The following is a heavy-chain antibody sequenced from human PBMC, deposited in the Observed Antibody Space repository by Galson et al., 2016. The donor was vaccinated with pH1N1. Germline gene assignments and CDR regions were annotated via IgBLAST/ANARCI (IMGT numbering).Heavy chain of an antibody. D-gene: IGHD4-17*01. J-gene: IGHJ3*02. CDR1: GYIFTSQW. Sequence: QSGAEVKKPGESLKISCKASGYIFTSQWIAWVRQVPGKGLEWVGVVNPGGSTIRYSPSFQGQVTISSDKSISTAYLQWISLRASDTAMYYCARQYDFGDYRGNAFEIWGQGTVVIVSS. CDR2: VNPGGSTI. CDR3: ARQYDFGDYRGNAFEI. V-gene: IGHV5-51*03.